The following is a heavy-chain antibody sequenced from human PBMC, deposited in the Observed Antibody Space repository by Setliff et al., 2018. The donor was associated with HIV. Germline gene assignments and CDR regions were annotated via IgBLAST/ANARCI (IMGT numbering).Heavy chain of an antibody. Sequence: SETLSLTCAVYGGSLSGYYWSWIRQSPGKGLEWIGEINHRGSTNYNPSFKSRVTISPDTSKTQFSLKMNSVTAADTAVYYCATWRGVGATAWGQGTLVTVSS. CDR3: ATWRGVGATA. J-gene: IGHJ4*02. V-gene: IGHV4-34*01. CDR1: GGSLSGYY. CDR2: INHRGST. D-gene: IGHD1-26*01.